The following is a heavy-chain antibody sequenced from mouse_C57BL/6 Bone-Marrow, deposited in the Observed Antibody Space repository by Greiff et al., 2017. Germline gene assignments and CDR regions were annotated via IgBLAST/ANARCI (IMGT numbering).Heavy chain of an antibody. J-gene: IGHJ4*01. D-gene: IGHD2-12*01. CDR1: GFSLTSYG. Sequence: QVQLQQSGPGLVQPSQSLSITCTVSGFSLTSYGVHWVRQSPGTGLEWLGVLWSGGSTDYNAAFMSRLSITKDNSKSQVFFKMNLLQADDTAISYCAKFYCYPYAMDYWGQGTSVTVSS. CDR2: LWSGGST. V-gene: IGHV2-5*01. CDR3: AKFYCYPYAMDY.